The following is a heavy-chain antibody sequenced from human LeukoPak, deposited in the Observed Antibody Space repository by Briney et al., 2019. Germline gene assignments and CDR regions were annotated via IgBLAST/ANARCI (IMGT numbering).Heavy chain of an antibody. CDR3: ARRRSGSSDY. CDR1: GYTFTSYG. Sequence: ASVKVSCKASGYTFTSYGISWVRQAPGQGLEWMGWTSAYNGNPNYAQKFQGRVTMTTETSTSTAYMELRSLRSDDTAVYYCARRRSGSSDYWGQGTLVTVSS. CDR2: TSAYNGNP. V-gene: IGHV1-18*01. J-gene: IGHJ4*02. D-gene: IGHD1-26*01.